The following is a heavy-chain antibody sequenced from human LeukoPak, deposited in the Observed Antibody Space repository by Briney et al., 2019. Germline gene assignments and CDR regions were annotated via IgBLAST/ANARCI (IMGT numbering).Heavy chain of an antibody. CDR3: VKDPRDTYGTNWFVS. J-gene: IGHJ5*01. D-gene: IGHD2-21*01. Sequence: GGSLRLSCVASGFIFGNYAMSWVRQAPGKGLQWVSQISGTGGATWYAGFARDRLTIPRDNSKKTLYLQMSGLRVEDTAMYYCVKDPRDTYGTNWFVSWGQGTLLIVSS. V-gene: IGHV3-23*01. CDR1: GFIFGNYA. CDR2: ISGTGGAT.